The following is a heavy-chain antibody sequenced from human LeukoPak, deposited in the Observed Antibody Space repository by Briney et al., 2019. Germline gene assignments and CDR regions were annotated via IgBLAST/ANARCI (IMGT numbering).Heavy chain of an antibody. D-gene: IGHD4-23*01. J-gene: IGHJ4*02. Sequence: ASVKVSCKASGYTFTSYGFSWVRQAPGQGLEWMGWVSAYNGNTNSPQRLPGSVTMNTGTSTSTAYMELRSPRPDDTAVYYCARDRGYGGNHFDYWGQGTLVTVSS. V-gene: IGHV1-18*01. CDR1: GYTFTSYG. CDR3: ARDRGYGGNHFDY. CDR2: VSAYNGNT.